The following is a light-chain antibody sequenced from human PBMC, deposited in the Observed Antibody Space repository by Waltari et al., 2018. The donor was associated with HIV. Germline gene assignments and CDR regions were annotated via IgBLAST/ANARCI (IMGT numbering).Light chain of an antibody. Sequence: DVQMTQSPSSLSASVGDRVTITCRASKTVTRWLAWYQQKPGKAPRSLIYAASSLQSGVPSRFSGSGGGTNFTLTISSLQPEDFATYYCQQYNSHPITFGQGTRLDLK. CDR1: KTVTRW. CDR2: AAS. V-gene: IGKV1D-16*01. J-gene: IGKJ5*01. CDR3: QQYNSHPIT.